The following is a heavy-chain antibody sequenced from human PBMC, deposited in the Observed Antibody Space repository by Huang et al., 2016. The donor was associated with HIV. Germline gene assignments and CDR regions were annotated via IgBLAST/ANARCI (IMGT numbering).Heavy chain of an antibody. V-gene: IGHV3-23*01. CDR1: GFTFGSYA. J-gene: IGHJ3*02. D-gene: IGHD3-22*01. CDR3: AKHLGGRRGFTFIVLFGAFDM. Sequence: EVQLLESGGGLAQPGGSLRLSCTASGFTFGSYALNWVRQAPGKGLEWVSGTTGSGGSTYYANSVKGRFTISRDNSKNTLYLQMNSLRAEDTALYYCAKHLGGRRGFTFIVLFGAFDMWGQGTMVTVSS. CDR2: TTGSGGST.